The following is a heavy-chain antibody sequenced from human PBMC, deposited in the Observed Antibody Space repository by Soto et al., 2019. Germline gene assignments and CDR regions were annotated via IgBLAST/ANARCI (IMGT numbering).Heavy chain of an antibody. D-gene: IGHD3-16*01. Sequence: GGSLRLSCEASGFTFRNYAMIWVRQAPGKGLDWVSAISGSGGSTYYADSVKGRFTISRDNSKNTLYLQMNSLRAEDTAVYYCAKDRLSRLFGPYYYMAVWGKGTTVTVSS. J-gene: IGHJ6*03. V-gene: IGHV3-23*01. CDR2: ISGSGGST. CDR3: AKDRLSRLFGPYYYMAV. CDR1: GFTFRNYA.